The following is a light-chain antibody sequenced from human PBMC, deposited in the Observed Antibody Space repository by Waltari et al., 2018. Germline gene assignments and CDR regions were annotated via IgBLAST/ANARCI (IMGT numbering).Light chain of an antibody. CDR3: MLWQSKVCV. V-gene: IGLV5-37*01. CDR2: YTSDQQK. Sequence: GYTPRILLYYTSDQQKARGSGVPRRFSGSNDASANAGILLVSGFRSDDEAAYYCMLWQSKVCVFGGGTKLTAL. J-gene: IGLJ3*02.